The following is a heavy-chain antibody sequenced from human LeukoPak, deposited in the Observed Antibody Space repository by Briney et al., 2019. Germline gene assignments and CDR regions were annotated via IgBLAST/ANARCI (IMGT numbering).Heavy chain of an antibody. V-gene: IGHV3-7*01. J-gene: IGHJ4*02. CDR3: ARDRAAIRY. CDR1: GFTFSNFW. Sequence: GGSLRLSCAASGFTFSNFWMSWVRQAPGKGLEWVANIKQDGSEKDYVESVKGRFTISSDNAKNSLYLQMNSLRAEDTAVYYCARDRAAIRYWGQGTLVTVSS. D-gene: IGHD2-2*02. CDR2: IKQDGSEK.